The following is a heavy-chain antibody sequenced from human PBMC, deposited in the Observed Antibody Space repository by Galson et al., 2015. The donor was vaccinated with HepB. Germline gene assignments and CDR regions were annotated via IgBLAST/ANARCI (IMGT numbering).Heavy chain of an antibody. V-gene: IGHV3-33*01. D-gene: IGHD2-8*01. Sequence: LRLSCAASGFTFSSYGLHWVRQAPGKGLEWVAVIWYDGSHKFYADSVKGRFSISRDNSKNTLYLQMNSLRAEDTAVYYCARDNGTWVLRSYFDYWGQGTLVTVSS. CDR2: IWYDGSHK. CDR3: ARDNGTWVLRSYFDY. CDR1: GFTFSSYG. J-gene: IGHJ4*02.